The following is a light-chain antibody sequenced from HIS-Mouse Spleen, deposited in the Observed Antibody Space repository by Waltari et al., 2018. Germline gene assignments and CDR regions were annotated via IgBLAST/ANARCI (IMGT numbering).Light chain of an antibody. CDR3: CSYAGSSTFWV. V-gene: IGLV2-23*01. CDR1: SSDVGSYNL. Sequence: QSALTQPASVSGSHGQSITIPCTGTSSDVGSYNLVSWYQQHPGKAPKLMIYEGSKRPSGVSNRFSGSKSGNTASLTISGLQAEDEADYYCCSYAGSSTFWVFGGGTKLTVL. J-gene: IGLJ3*02. CDR2: EGS.